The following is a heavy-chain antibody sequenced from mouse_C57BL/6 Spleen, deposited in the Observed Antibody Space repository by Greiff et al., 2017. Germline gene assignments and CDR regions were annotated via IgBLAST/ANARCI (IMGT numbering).Heavy chain of an antibody. CDR2: IYPSDSET. D-gene: IGHD1-1*01. CDR1: GYTFTSYW. CDR3: ARRATVVDPWFAY. Sequence: QVQLQQPGAELVRPGSSVKLSCKASGYTFTSYWMDWVKQRPGQGLEWIGNIYPSDSETHYNQKFKDKATLTVDKSSSTAYMQLSSLTSEDSAVYYCARRATVVDPWFAYWGQGTLVTVSA. V-gene: IGHV1-61*01. J-gene: IGHJ3*01.